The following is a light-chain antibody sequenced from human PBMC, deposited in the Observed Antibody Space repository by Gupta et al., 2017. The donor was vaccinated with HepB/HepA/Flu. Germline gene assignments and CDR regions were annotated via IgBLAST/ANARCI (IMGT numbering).Light chain of an antibody. CDR1: QSVNNK. Sequence: EIVMTQSPVILSVSPGERATLSCRASQSVNNKLAWYQQKPGQAPRLLIYRASTRATDLPARFSGSGSGTDFTLTITSLQSEDFAVYYCRQYNIWPLAFGGGTKVEI. CDR3: RQYNIWPLA. V-gene: IGKV3-15*01. J-gene: IGKJ4*01. CDR2: RAS.